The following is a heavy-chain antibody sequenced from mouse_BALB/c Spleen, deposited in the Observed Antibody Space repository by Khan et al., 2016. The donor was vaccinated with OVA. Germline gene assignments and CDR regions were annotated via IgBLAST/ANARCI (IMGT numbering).Heavy chain of an antibody. CDR2: VNPNTGGS. V-gene: IGHV1-26*01. CDR1: GYSFTLYY. J-gene: IGHJ3*01. Sequence: EVQLQQSGPDLVKPGASVKISCKASGYSFTLYYMTWVKQSHGKSLEWIGRVNPNTGGSDYNQEFKGKAILTVDKSSNTAYTELHSLTSEDSAVYYCARGYDFFAYWGQGTLVTVSA. D-gene: IGHD2-14*01. CDR3: ARGYDFFAY.